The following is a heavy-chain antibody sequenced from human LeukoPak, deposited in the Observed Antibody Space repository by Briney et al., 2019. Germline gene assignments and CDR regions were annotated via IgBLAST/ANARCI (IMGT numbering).Heavy chain of an antibody. V-gene: IGHV3-30*02. CDR2: IRYDGSNK. J-gene: IGHJ6*03. CDR1: GFTFSSYG. Sequence: PGGSLRLSCAASGFTFSSYGMHWVRQAPGKGLEWVAFIRYDGSNKYYADSVKGRFTISRDNSKNTLYLQMNSLRAEDTAVYYCAKGPSYGDYYYYMDVWGKGTTVTVSS. CDR3: AKGPSYGDYYYYMDV. D-gene: IGHD1-26*01.